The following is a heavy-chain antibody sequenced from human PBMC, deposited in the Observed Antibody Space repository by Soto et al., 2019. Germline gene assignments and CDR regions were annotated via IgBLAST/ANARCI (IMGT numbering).Heavy chain of an antibody. D-gene: IGHD6-19*01. V-gene: IGHV5-51*01. CDR3: ARQTSGWFAMDV. CDR2: IYPGDSDA. CDR1: GYSFTNYW. Sequence: GESLKISCKGSGYSFTNYWIGWVRQMPGKGLEWMGIIYPGDSDARYSPSFQGQVSISADKSINTAYLQWSSLKASDTAIYYCARQTSGWFAMDVWGPGTTVTVS. J-gene: IGHJ6*02.